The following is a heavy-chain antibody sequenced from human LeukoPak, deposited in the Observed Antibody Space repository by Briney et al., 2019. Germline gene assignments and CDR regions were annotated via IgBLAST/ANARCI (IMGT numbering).Heavy chain of an antibody. CDR1: GFTFSNYS. V-gene: IGHV3-48*02. Sequence: GGSLRLSCAASGFTFSNYSMNWVRQAPGKGLEWVSYISSSGSTTSYADSVKGRFTISRDNAKNSLFLLMSSLRDEDTAVYFCASYFASWGERTLVTVSS. CDR2: ISSSGSTT. CDR3: ASYFAS. J-gene: IGHJ4*02.